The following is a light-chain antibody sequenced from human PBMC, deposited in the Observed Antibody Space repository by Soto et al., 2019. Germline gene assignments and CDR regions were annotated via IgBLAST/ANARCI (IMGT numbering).Light chain of an antibody. CDR2: GAS. V-gene: IGKV3-15*01. CDR3: QQYTNCTPWT. J-gene: IGKJ1*01. Sequence: IVMTQSPATLSVAPGERATLSCRASESVSNKLAWYQRRPGQAPRLLIYGASTRGSGIPDRFSGSGSGTDLSLTISSLQSEDFAVYYCQQYTNCTPWTFDQGTKVEIK. CDR1: ESVSNK.